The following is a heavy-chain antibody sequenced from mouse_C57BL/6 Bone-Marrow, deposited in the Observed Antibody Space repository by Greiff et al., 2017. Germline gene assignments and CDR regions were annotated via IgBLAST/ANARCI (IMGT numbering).Heavy chain of an antibody. CDR1: GFSFNTYA. J-gene: IGHJ4*01. Sequence: EVKLVESGGGLVQPKGSLKLSCAASGFSFNTYAMNWVRQAPGKGLEWVARIRSKSNNYATYYADSVKDRFTISRDDSESMLYLQMNDLKTEDTAMYYCVRTLYDGYWGYAMDYWGQGTSVTVSS. D-gene: IGHD2-3*01. CDR3: VRTLYDGYWGYAMDY. CDR2: IRSKSNNYAT. V-gene: IGHV10-1*01.